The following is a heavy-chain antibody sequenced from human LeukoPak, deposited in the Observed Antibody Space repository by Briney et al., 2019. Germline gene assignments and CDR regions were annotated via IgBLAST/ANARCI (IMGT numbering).Heavy chain of an antibody. Sequence: PWGSLRLSCAASGFTFTIYAMSWVRQAPGKGLEWVPTISGGGSSTYYTDSVKGRFTISRDNSKNTLYLQMNSLRAEGTAIYYCAKAVDGSYKFDYWGQGTLVTVSS. CDR1: GFTFTIYA. CDR3: AKAVDGSYKFDY. V-gene: IGHV3-23*01. D-gene: IGHD1-26*01. J-gene: IGHJ4*02. CDR2: ISGGGSST.